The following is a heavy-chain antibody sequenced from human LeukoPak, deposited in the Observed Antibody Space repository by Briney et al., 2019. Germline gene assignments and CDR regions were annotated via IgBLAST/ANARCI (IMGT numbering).Heavy chain of an antibody. CDR1: GFTFSNYA. J-gene: IGHJ4*02. CDR3: ARVNGDSSGYYYAGGEYFDY. V-gene: IGHV3-30*04. Sequence: GGSLRLSCAASGFTFSNYAMHWVRQAPGEGLEWVAVISYDGSNKYYADSVKGRFTISRDNSKNTLYLQMNSLRAEDTAVYYCARVNGDSSGYYYAGGEYFDYRGQETLVTVSS. CDR2: ISYDGSNK. D-gene: IGHD3-22*01.